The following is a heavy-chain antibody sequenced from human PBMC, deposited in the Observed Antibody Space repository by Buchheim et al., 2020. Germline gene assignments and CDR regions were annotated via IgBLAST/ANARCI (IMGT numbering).Heavy chain of an antibody. CDR2: MNPNSGNT. V-gene: IGHV1-8*01. D-gene: IGHD3-3*01. CDR1: GYTFTSYD. Sequence: QVQLVQSGAEVKKPGASVKVSCKASGYTFTSYDINWVRQATGQGLEWMGWMNPNSGNTGYAQKFQGRVTMTRNTSISTSYMELSSLRSEDTAVYYCARGKRFLEWLLSVPILGSVDGWFDPWGQGTL. J-gene: IGHJ5*02. CDR3: ARGKRFLEWLLSVPILGSVDGWFDP.